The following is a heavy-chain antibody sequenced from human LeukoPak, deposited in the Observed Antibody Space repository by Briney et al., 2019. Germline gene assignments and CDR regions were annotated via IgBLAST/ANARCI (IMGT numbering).Heavy chain of an antibody. Sequence: SETLSLTCTVSGGSISSSSYYWGWIRQPPGKGLEWIGSIYYSGSTYHNPSLKSRVTISVDTSKNQFSLKLSSVTAADTAVYYCARRAYSSSDFDYWGQGTLVTVSS. CDR3: ARRAYSSSDFDY. V-gene: IGHV4-39*01. J-gene: IGHJ4*02. CDR1: GGSISSSSYY. D-gene: IGHD6-13*01. CDR2: IYYSGST.